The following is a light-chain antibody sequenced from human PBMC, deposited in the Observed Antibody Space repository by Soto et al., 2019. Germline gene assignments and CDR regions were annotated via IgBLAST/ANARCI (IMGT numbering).Light chain of an antibody. CDR3: QQRSSWPPTIT. Sequence: DIHMTQSPSTLSASVGDRVTITCRASQRLYSRLAWYQQKPGKAPDLLXYDASSLKSGVPSRFSGSESGTEFTLTISSLEPEDFAVYYCQQRSSWPPTITFGQGTRLEIK. J-gene: IGKJ5*01. CDR1: QRLYSR. CDR2: DAS. V-gene: IGKV1-5*01.